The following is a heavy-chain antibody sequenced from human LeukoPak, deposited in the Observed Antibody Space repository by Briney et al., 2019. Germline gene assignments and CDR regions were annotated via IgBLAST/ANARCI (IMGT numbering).Heavy chain of an antibody. D-gene: IGHD1-26*01. CDR3: ARGTNYSGSFDY. CDR2: IYHSGST. Sequence: SETLSLTCTVSGGSMNSTGFYWGWIRQPPGKGLEWIGNIYHSGSTYYNPSLKSRGTISLDTSKRQFSLKLSSVTAADTAVYYCARGTNYSGSFDYWGQGTLVTVSS. CDR1: GGSMNSTGFY. V-gene: IGHV4-39*07. J-gene: IGHJ4*02.